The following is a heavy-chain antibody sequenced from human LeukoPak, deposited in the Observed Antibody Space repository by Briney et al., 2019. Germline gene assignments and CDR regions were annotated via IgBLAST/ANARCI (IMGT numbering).Heavy chain of an antibody. D-gene: IGHD3-3*01. CDR3: AREGVYDFWSGYSSWFDP. V-gene: IGHV4-4*07. J-gene: IGHJ5*02. CDR2: IYTSGST. CDR1: GGSISSYY. Sequence: SETLSLTCTVSGGSISSYYWSWIRQPAGKGLEWIGRIYTSGSTNYNPSLKSRVTMSVDTSKNQFSLKLSSVTAADTAVHYCAREGVYDFWSGYSSWFDPWGQGTLVTVSS.